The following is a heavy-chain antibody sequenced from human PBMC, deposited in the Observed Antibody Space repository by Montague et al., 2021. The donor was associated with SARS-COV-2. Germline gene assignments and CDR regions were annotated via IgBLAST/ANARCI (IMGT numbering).Heavy chain of an antibody. CDR1: DGSFSDYW. D-gene: IGHD3-10*02. CDR3: ARGVPGY. Sequence: SETLSLICAVYDGSFSDYWWSWVRQPPGKGLEWIGNINHRGNTNYNPSLKSRVTISVDTSKHQFSLKLNSVTAADTAIYYCARGVPGYWGQGTLVTVSS. J-gene: IGHJ4*02. CDR2: INHRGNT. V-gene: IGHV4-34*01.